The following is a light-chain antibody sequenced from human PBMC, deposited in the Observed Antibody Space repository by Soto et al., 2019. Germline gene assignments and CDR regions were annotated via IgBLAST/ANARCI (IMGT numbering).Light chain of an antibody. J-gene: IGKJ2*01. V-gene: IGKV3-20*01. CDR2: GAS. CDR3: QQYGSSLYT. CDR1: QSVSSSY. Sequence: EIVLTQSPGTLSLSPGERATLSCRASQSVSSSYLAWYQQQPGQAPRLLIYGASSKATGIPDRFSSSGSGTDFTLTISRLEPEDFAVYYCQQYGSSLYTFGQGTKLEIK.